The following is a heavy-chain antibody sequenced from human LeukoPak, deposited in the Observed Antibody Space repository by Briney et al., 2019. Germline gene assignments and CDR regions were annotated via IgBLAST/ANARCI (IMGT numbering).Heavy chain of an antibody. CDR2: INSNGGST. CDR3: VMAIDY. V-gene: IGHV3-64D*09. CDR1: GFTFSSFA. Sequence: GGSLRLSCSASGFTFSSFAMHWVRQAPGKGLEYVSTINSNGGSTYYADSVKGRFTISRDNAKNTLYLQMSSLRVEDTAVYYCVMAIDYWGQGTLVTVPS. J-gene: IGHJ4*02.